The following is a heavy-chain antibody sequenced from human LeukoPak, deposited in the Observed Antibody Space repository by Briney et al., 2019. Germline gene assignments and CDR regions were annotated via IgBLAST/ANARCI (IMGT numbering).Heavy chain of an antibody. V-gene: IGHV3-7*01. D-gene: IGHD2-15*01. J-gene: IGHJ6*02. Sequence: GGSLRLSCAASGFTFSNYWMTWVRQAPGKGLEWVAHIKEDGGEKHYVDPVKGRFTISRDNAKNSLYLQMNSLRAEDTAMYYCVRDRGYCSGGTCYSLYYGMDVWGQGTTVTVSS. CDR1: GFTFSNYW. CDR3: VRDRGYCSGGTCYSLYYGMDV. CDR2: IKEDGGEK.